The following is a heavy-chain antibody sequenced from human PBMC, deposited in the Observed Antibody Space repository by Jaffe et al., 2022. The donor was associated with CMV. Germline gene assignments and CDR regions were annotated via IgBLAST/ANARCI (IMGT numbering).Heavy chain of an antibody. CDR3: ARLDCTIIRCNAFDI. J-gene: IGHJ3*02. CDR2: IKKDGSEK. CDR1: GFTFSDYW. Sequence: EVQLVESGGGLVQPGGSLRLSCAASGFTFSDYWMSWVRQAPGKGLEWVANIKKDGSEKFFVDSVKGRSTISRDNAKNSLYLQMSSLRAEDTAVYYCARLDCTIIRCNAFDIWGQGTMVTVS. D-gene: IGHD2-8*01. V-gene: IGHV3-7*01.